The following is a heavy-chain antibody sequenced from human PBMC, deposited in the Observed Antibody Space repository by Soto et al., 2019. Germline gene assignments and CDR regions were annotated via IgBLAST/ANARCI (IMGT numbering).Heavy chain of an antibody. Sequence: QVQLQESGPRLVKPSETLSLTCTVSGGSISTYYWSWIRQSPGKGLEWIGYVYYNGRTKYNPSLYCRGTIPVDTPKNQLSPNLTSVNAAETAVYYCARDGSGVDFWYGSYYFDYWGQGILVTVSS. CDR2: VYYNGRT. CDR1: GGSISTYY. CDR3: ARDGSGVDFWYGSYYFDY. V-gene: IGHV4-59*01. D-gene: IGHD3-3*01. J-gene: IGHJ4*02.